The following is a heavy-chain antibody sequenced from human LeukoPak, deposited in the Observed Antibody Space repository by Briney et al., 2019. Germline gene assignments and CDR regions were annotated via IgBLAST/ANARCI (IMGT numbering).Heavy chain of an antibody. CDR3: ARDLTQYYDFWSGYSTYYYYYGMDV. CDR1: GFTFSSYS. CDR2: ISSSSSYI. D-gene: IGHD3-3*01. V-gene: IGHV3-21*01. Sequence: GGSLRLSCAASGFTFSSYSMNWVRQAPGKGLEWVSSISSSSSYIYYADSVKGRFTISRDNAKNSLYLQMNSLRAEDTAVYYCARDLTQYYDFWSGYSTYYYYYGMDVWGQGTTVTVSS. J-gene: IGHJ6*02.